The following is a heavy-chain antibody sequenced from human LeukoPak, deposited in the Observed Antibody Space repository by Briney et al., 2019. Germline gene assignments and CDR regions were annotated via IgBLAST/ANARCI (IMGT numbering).Heavy chain of an antibody. CDR1: RFSFSTYW. V-gene: IGHV3-7*01. CDR3: AGGGATFDY. D-gene: IGHD1-26*01. J-gene: IGHJ4*02. CDR2: IKQDGSEK. Sequence: GGSLRLSCAASRFSFSTYWMSWVRQAPGKGLEWVANIKQDGSEKYYVDSVKGRFTNSRDNAKNSLYLQMNSLRAEDTAVYYCAGGGATFDYWGQGTLVTVSS.